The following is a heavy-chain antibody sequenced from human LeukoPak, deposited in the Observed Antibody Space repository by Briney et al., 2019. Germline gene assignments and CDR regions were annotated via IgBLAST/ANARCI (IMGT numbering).Heavy chain of an antibody. J-gene: IGHJ4*02. CDR3: AKEGYSSPYYFDY. D-gene: IGHD6-19*01. Sequence: PGGSLRLSCAASGFTFSSYAMSWVRQAPGKGLEWVSGISWNSGSIGYADSVKGRFTISRDNAKNSLYLQMNSLRAEDTALYYCAKEGYSSPYYFDYWGQGTLVTVSS. V-gene: IGHV3-9*01. CDR2: ISWNSGSI. CDR1: GFTFSSYA.